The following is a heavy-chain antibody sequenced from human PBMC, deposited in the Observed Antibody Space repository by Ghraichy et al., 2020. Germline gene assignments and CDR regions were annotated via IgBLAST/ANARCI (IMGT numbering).Heavy chain of an antibody. Sequence: SETLSLTCAVYGGSFSGYYWSWIRQPPGKGLEWIGETNHSGSTNYNPSLKSRVTISVDTSKNQFSLKLSSVTAADTAVYYCARGSPTVTPNWFDPWGQGTLVTVSS. J-gene: IGHJ5*02. D-gene: IGHD4-17*01. CDR2: TNHSGST. CDR3: ARGSPTVTPNWFDP. CDR1: GGSFSGYY. V-gene: IGHV4-34*01.